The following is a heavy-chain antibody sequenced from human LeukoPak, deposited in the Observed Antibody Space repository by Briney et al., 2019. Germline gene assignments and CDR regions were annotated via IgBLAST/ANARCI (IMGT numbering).Heavy chain of an antibody. CDR2: ISAYNGNT. J-gene: IGHJ4*02. CDR1: GYTFTSYG. CDR3: ARALKLGGFDY. Sequence: ASVKVSCKASGYTFTSYGISWVRQAPGQGLEWMGWISAYNGNTNYAQKLQGRVTMTTDTSTSTAYMELSSLRSEDTAVYYCARALKLGGFDYWGQGTLVTVSS. D-gene: IGHD6-13*01. V-gene: IGHV1-18*01.